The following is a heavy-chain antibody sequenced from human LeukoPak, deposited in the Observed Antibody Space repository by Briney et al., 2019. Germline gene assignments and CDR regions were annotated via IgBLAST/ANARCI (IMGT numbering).Heavy chain of an antibody. V-gene: IGHV3-48*01. Sequence: PGGSLRLSCAASGFTFSSYSMNWVRQAPGKGLEWVSYISSSSSTIYYADSVKGRFTISRDNAKNSLYLQMNSLRAEDTAVYYCARDSYYGSGSYPDYWGQGTLVTVSS. CDR3: ARDSYYGSGSYPDY. D-gene: IGHD3-10*01. CDR1: GFTFSSYS. J-gene: IGHJ4*02. CDR2: ISSSSSTI.